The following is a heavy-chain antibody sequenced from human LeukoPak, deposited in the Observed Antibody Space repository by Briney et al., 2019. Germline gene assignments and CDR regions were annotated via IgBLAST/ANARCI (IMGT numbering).Heavy chain of an antibody. Sequence: GASVRVSCKASGYTFTGYYMHWVRQAPGQGLEWMGWINPNSGGTNYAQKFQGRVTMTRDTSISTAYMEMSRLRSDDTAVYYCASVAEVVPAATRYYYYYMDVWGKGTTVTVSS. CDR3: ASVAEVVPAATRYYYYYMDV. D-gene: IGHD2-2*01. J-gene: IGHJ6*03. V-gene: IGHV1-2*02. CDR1: GYTFTGYY. CDR2: INPNSGGT.